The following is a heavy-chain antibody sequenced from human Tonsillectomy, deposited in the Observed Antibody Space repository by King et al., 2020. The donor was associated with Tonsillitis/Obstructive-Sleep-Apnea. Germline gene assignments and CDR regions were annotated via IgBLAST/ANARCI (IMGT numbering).Heavy chain of an antibody. CDR3: AKDIKLLPTSFAY. Sequence: VQLVESGGGLVQPGRSLRLSCAASGFTFDDYAMHWVRQAPGKGLEWVSDISWNSGSIGYADSVKGRFTISRDNAKNSLYLQMNSLRTEDTALYYCAKDIKLLPTSFAYWGQGTLVTVSS. V-gene: IGHV3-9*01. J-gene: IGHJ4*02. CDR2: ISWNSGSI. D-gene: IGHD2-15*01. CDR1: GFTFDDYA.